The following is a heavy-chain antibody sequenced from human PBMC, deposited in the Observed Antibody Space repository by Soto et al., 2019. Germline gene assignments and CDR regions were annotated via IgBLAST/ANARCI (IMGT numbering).Heavy chain of an antibody. V-gene: IGHV4-4*02. Sequence: QEQLKQSGPRLARPSGTLSLTCVVSGGSISSTNWWTWVRQTPGNGLEWIGEVYHTGSTKYNPSLKNRVTISVDKSNNQFSLNLKSVNAADTAVYYCATLPPRIVVVVLPIPSWGQGTLVTVSS. D-gene: IGHD2-15*01. J-gene: IGHJ4*02. CDR1: GGSISSTNW. CDR2: VYHTGST. CDR3: ATLPPRIVVVVLPIPS.